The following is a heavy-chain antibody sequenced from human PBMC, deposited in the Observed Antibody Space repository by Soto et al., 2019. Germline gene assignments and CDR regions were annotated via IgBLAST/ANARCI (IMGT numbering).Heavy chain of an antibody. CDR2: IYWDDDK. D-gene: IGHD2-2*01. V-gene: IGHV2-5*02. Sequence: SGPTLVKPTQTLTLTCTFSGFSLSTSGVGVGWIRQPPGKALEWLALIYWDDDKRYSPSLKSRLTITKDTAKNQVVLTMTNMDPVDTATYYCAHRRGWGYCSSTSCYDRKYNWFDPWGQGTLVTVSS. CDR1: GFSLSTSGVG. J-gene: IGHJ5*02. CDR3: AHRRGWGYCSSTSCYDRKYNWFDP.